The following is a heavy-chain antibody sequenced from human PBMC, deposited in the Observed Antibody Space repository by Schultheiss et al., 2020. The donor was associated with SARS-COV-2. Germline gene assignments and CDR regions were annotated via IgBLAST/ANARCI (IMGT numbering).Heavy chain of an antibody. CDR2: ISSNGGST. J-gene: IGHJ6*02. CDR1: GFTFSSYA. V-gene: IGHV3-64D*06. D-gene: IGHD2-2*01. Sequence: GGSLRLSCSASGFTFSSYAMHWVRQAPGKGLEYVSAISSNGGSTYYADSVKGRFTISRDNSKNTLYLQMSSLRAEDTAVYYCAREGRGCSSTSCYHYYYGMDVWGQGTTVTVSS. CDR3: AREGRGCSSTSCYHYYYGMDV.